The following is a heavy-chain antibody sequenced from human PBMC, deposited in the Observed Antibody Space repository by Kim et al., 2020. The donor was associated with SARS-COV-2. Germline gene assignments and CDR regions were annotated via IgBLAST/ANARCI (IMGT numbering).Heavy chain of an antibody. CDR3: ASLRVGY. CDR2: GNGDT. V-gene: IGHV1-3*01. Sequence: GNGDTKYSQNFQGRVTITRDTSASTAYMELSSLRSEDTAVYYCASLRVGYWGQGTLVTVSS. D-gene: IGHD3-16*01. J-gene: IGHJ4*02.